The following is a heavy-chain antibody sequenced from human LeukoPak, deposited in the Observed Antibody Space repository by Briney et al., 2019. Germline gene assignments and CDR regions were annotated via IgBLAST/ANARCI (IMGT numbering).Heavy chain of an antibody. J-gene: IGHJ5*02. V-gene: IGHV1-2*02. Sequence: ASVKVSCKASGYTFTGYYMHWVRQAPGQGLEWMGWINPNNGDTHYAQKFQGRVTMTRDTSIRTVYMELSRLRSDDTAVYYCANTYALGNYYKGGFDPWGQGTLVTVSS. CDR1: GYTFTGYY. D-gene: IGHD3-10*01. CDR3: ANTYALGNYYKGGFDP. CDR2: INPNNGDT.